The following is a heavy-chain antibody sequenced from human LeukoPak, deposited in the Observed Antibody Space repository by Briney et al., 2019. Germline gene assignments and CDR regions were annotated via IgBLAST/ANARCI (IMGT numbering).Heavy chain of an antibody. J-gene: IGHJ6*03. CDR2: IYHTGNT. CDR3: ARGKPGIAVEVPPRPLGDVGINYYYYYYMDV. CDR1: GYSISSGYY. D-gene: IGHD6-19*01. Sequence: PSETLSLTCTVSGYSISSGYYWGWIRQPPGKGLEWIGSIYHTGNTCYNPSLKSRVTISVDTSKNQFSLKLSSVTAADTAVYYCARGKPGIAVEVPPRPLGDVGINYYYYYYMDVWGKGTTVTVSS. V-gene: IGHV4-38-2*02.